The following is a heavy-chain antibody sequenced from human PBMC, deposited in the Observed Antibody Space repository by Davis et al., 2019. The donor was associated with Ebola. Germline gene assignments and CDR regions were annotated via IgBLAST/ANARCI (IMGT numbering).Heavy chain of an antibody. V-gene: IGHV1-2*02. J-gene: IGHJ4*02. CDR1: GYSFSAYY. Sequence: ASVKVSCKASGYSFSAYYMHWVRQAPGQGLEWMGWINPYSGGPKYAEKFQGRVTMTRDTSIKTAYMELTSLRSDDTAIYFCAKTRIRDYSGYSFDFWGQGALVIVSP. CDR2: INPYSGGP. CDR3: AKTRIRDYSGYSFDF. D-gene: IGHD5-12*01.